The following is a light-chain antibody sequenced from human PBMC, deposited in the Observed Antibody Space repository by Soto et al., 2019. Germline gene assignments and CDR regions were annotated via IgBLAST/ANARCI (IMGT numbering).Light chain of an antibody. J-gene: IGKJ2*01. CDR1: QGISTW. CDR2: GAS. V-gene: IGKV1-12*01. CDR3: QQASSLPHT. Sequence: DIQMNQSPSSVSSSVGARVTITCRASQGISTWLAWYQQKPGKVPKLLIYGASSLQTGVPSRFSGSGSGTDFTLTISSLQAEDFATYYCQQASSLPHTFGQGTKLEIK.